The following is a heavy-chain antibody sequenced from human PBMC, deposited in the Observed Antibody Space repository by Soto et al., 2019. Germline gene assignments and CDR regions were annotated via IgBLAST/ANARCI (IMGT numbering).Heavy chain of an antibody. Sequence: EVQLVESGGGLVQPGESLRLSCAASGFTFSSYWMTWVRQAPGKGLEWVANIKQDGSEKYYVDSVRGRFTMSRDNAKTSLYLQMNSLRDEDSAVYYCARVVGATQMDFDYWGQGTLVTVSS. CDR3: ARVVGATQMDFDY. CDR2: IKQDGSEK. V-gene: IGHV3-7*01. D-gene: IGHD1-26*01. J-gene: IGHJ4*02. CDR1: GFTFSSYW.